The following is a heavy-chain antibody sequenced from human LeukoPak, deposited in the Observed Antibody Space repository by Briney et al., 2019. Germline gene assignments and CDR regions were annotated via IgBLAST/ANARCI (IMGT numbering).Heavy chain of an antibody. CDR3: ARGNHDSSSWYT. CDR2: IYHSGST. J-gene: IGHJ5*02. CDR1: GYSISSGYC. Sequence: PSETLSLTCAVSGYSISSGYCWGWIRQPPGKGLEWIGSIYHSGSTYYNPSLKSRVTISVDTSKNQFSLKLSSVTAADTAVYYCARGNHDSSSWYTWGQGTLVTVSS. D-gene: IGHD6-13*01. V-gene: IGHV4-38-2*01.